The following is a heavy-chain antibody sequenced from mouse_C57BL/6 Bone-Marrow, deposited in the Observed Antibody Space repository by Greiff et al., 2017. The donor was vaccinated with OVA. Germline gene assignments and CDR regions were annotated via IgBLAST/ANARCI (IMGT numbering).Heavy chain of an antibody. CDR2: IDPENGDT. Sequence: VQLQQSGAELVRPGASVKLSCTASGFNIKDDYMHWVKQRPEQGLEWIGWIDPENGDTEYASKFQGKATITADTSSNTAYLQLSSLTSEDTAVYYCTTYYYGSSLAWFAYGGQGTLVTVSA. CDR3: TTYYYGSSLAWFAY. V-gene: IGHV14-4*01. CDR1: GFNIKDDY. D-gene: IGHD1-1*01. J-gene: IGHJ3*01.